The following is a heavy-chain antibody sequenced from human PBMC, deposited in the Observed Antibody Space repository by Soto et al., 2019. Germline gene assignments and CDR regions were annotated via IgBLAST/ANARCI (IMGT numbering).Heavy chain of an antibody. CDR2: IFPGDSDT. CDR3: VRPNFGALTHFDF. J-gene: IGHJ4*02. Sequence: GESLKISCKAIGYTFTNYWIGWVRQTPGKGLEWMGIIFPGDSDTRYNPSFEGQVTVSADESISTAYLQWNTLKASDTAMYYCVRPNFGALTHFDFWGQGTLVTVLL. D-gene: IGHD3-16*01. CDR1: GYTFTNYW. V-gene: IGHV5-51*01.